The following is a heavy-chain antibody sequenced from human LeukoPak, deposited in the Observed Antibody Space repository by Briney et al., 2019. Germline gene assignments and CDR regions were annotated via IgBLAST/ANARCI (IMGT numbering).Heavy chain of an antibody. CDR2: TYYRSKWYN. CDR3: ARQKSGSGSYYNVPPVVDY. J-gene: IGHJ4*02. CDR1: GDSVSSNSAA. Sequence: SQTLSLTCAISGDSVSSNSAAWNWIRQSPSRGLEWLGRTYYRSKWYNDYAVSVKSRITINPDTSKNQFSLQLNSVTPEDTAVYYCARQKSGSGSYYNVPPVVDYWGQGTLVTVSS. D-gene: IGHD3-10*01. V-gene: IGHV6-1*01.